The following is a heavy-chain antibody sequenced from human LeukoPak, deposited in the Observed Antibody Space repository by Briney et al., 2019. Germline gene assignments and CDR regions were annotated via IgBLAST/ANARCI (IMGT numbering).Heavy chain of an antibody. D-gene: IGHD6-19*01. V-gene: IGHV4-4*07. Sequence: TTSETLSLTCTVSGGSISSYYWSWIRQPAGTGLEWIGRIYTSESTNYNPSLKSRVTMSVDTSKNQFSLKLSSVTAADTAVYYCARDLNSSGWYGYWGQGTLVTVS. CDR2: IYTSEST. CDR1: GGSISSYY. J-gene: IGHJ4*02. CDR3: ARDLNSSGWYGY.